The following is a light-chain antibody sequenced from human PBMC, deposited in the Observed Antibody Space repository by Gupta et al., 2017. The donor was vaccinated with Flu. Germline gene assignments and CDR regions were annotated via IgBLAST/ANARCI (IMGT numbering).Light chain of an antibody. CDR2: EVT. CDR1: SDVGGYNY. CDR3: SSYTTSGSVV. V-gene: IGLV2-14*01. J-gene: IGLJ2*01. Sequence: SDVGGYNYVSWYQQYPGKAPKRMIYEVTNRPSGVSHRFSGSKSGVTASLTISGLQADDEGDYYCSSYTTSGSVVFGGGTKVTVL.